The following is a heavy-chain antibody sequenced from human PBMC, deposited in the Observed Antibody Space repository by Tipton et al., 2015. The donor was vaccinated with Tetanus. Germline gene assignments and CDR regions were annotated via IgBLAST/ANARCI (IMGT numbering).Heavy chain of an antibody. CDR1: GDSITSSSSY. CDR3: ARGGSDWSWYLQH. J-gene: IGHJ1*01. V-gene: IGHV4-39*07. D-gene: IGHD6-19*01. Sequence: TLSLTCTVSGDSITSSSSYWGWIRQPPGKGLEWIGTSHFSGSSYYNPSLKSRVTMSGDTSKNQFSLKLTSVTAADTAVYYCARGGSDWSWYLQHWGQGTLVTVSS. CDR2: SHFSGSS.